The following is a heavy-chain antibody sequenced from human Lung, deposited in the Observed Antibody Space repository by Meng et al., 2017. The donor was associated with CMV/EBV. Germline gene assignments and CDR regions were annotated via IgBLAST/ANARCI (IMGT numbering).Heavy chain of an antibody. J-gene: IGHJ4*02. Sequence: GGSXRLSCAASGFTFSDYYMSWIRQAPGKGLEWVSYISSSGSTIYYADSVKGRFTISRDNAKNSLYLQMNSLRAEDTAVYYCASPPAEFLTDRRGQGTLVTVSS. CDR3: ASPPAEFLTDR. D-gene: IGHD3-3*01. V-gene: IGHV3-11*04. CDR1: GFTFSDYY. CDR2: ISSSGSTI.